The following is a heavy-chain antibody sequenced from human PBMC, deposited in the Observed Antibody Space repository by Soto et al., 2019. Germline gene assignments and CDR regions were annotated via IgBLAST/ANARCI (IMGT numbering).Heavy chain of an antibody. J-gene: IGHJ6*02. CDR2: TYYRSKWYN. CDR3: ARDEIFGVVIRYYYYGMDV. Sequence: SQTLSLTCYISWDSVSHNSAALSWIKQSPSRGLEWLGRTYYRSKWYNDYAVSVKSRITINPDTSKNQFSLQLNSVTPEDTAVYYCARDEIFGVVIRYYYYGMDVWGQGTTVTVSS. CDR1: WDSVSHNSAA. V-gene: IGHV6-1*01. D-gene: IGHD3-3*01.